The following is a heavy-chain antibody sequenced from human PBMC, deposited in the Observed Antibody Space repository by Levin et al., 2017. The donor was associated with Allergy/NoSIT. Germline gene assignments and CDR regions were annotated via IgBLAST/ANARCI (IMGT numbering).Heavy chain of an antibody. Sequence: ASVKVSCKASGYTFTGYYMHWVRQAPGQGLEWMGWINPNSGGTNYAQKFQGRVTMTRDTSISTAYMELSRLRSDDTAVYYGARGHVLLWFGELGLDYWGQGTLVTVSS. D-gene: IGHD3-10*01. CDR2: INPNSGGT. J-gene: IGHJ4*02. V-gene: IGHV1-2*02. CDR3: ARGHVLLWFGELGLDY. CDR1: GYTFTGYY.